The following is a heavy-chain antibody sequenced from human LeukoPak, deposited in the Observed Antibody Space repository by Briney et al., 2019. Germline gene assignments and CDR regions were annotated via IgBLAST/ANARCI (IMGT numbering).Heavy chain of an antibody. V-gene: IGHV3-7*01. Sequence: PGGSLRLSCAASGFTFTSHWMTWVRQARGKGLEWVANIRGDGGDKYYVDSVKGRFTISRDNAKNSVYLQMNSLRGEDTAVYYCARDIDQAHGDWGQGTLVTVSS. D-gene: IGHD2-15*01. CDR3: ARDIDQAHGD. CDR2: IRGDGGDK. J-gene: IGHJ4*02. CDR1: GFTFTSHW.